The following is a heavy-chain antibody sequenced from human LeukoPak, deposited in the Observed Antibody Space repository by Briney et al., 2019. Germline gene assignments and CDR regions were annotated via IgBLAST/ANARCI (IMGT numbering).Heavy chain of an antibody. J-gene: IGHJ4*02. D-gene: IGHD3-3*01. CDR1: GGSISGTPYY. Sequence: SETLSLTCAISGGSISGTPYYWGWIRQPPGKGLEWIGSIYYSGSTYYNPSLKSRLTISVDTSNNQFSLKLSSVTAADTAVYYCARASTNFGHVAYWGRGTLVTVSS. V-gene: IGHV4-39*07. CDR3: ARASTNFGHVAY. CDR2: IYYSGST.